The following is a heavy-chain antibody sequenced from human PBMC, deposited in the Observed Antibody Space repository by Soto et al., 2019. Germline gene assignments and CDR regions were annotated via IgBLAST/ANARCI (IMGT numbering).Heavy chain of an antibody. CDR3: ARAGKCGSEIEYFQH. D-gene: IGHD2-21*01. CDR1: RGSISSGGRY. J-gene: IGHJ1*01. V-gene: IGHV4-31*03. Sequence: QEQLQESGPGLVKPSQTLSLTCTVSRGSISSGGRYWNWIRQHPGKGLEWIGYIYYSGSTYYNPSLKSRVTILIDTSKNLFSLQLNSVTAADTAEYYCARAGKCGSEIEYFQHWGQGILVTVSS. CDR2: IYYSGST.